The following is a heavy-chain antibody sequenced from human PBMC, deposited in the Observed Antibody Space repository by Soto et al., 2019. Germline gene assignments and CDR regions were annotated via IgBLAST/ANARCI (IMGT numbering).Heavy chain of an antibody. CDR2: IWSNGKNK. CDR3: VRERGPFVAFDI. Sequence: PGGSLRLSCAASGFTFSAYGMRWVRQAPGKGLEWVTVIWSNGKNKYYADSVKGRFTISRDNSKNTLSLQMNSLRAEDTAIYYCVRERGPFVAFDIWGQGTMFPASS. J-gene: IGHJ3*02. V-gene: IGHV3-33*01. CDR1: GFTFSAYG.